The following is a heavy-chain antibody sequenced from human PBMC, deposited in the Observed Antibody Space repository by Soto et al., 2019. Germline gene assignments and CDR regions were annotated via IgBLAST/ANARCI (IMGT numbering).Heavy chain of an antibody. CDR1: GFTFSSYW. CDR3: ARVSLPSGPGAFDI. J-gene: IGHJ3*02. CDR2: INSDGSST. D-gene: IGHD3-10*01. Sequence: GGSLRLSCAASGFTFSSYWMHWVRQAPGKGLVWVSRINSDGSSTSYADSVKGRFTISRDNAKNTLYLQMNSLRAEDTAVYCCARVSLPSGPGAFDIWGQGTMVTVSS. V-gene: IGHV3-74*01.